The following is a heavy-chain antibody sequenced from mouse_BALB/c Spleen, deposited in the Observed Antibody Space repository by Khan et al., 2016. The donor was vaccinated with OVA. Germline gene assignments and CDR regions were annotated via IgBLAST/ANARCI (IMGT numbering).Heavy chain of an antibody. J-gene: IGHJ3*01. V-gene: IGHV5-9-3*01. D-gene: IGHD1-1*01. CDR1: GFTFSTFA. CDR2: INSDGTYT. CDR3: SRHNYGPFAY. Sequence: EVELVESGGGLVKPGGSLKLSCAASGFTFSTFAMSWVRQTPEKRLEWVASINSDGTYTYYPDSVKGRFTIYRANAKNTLYLQMSKLMSADTAMYYGSRHNYGPFAYWGQGTLVTVS.